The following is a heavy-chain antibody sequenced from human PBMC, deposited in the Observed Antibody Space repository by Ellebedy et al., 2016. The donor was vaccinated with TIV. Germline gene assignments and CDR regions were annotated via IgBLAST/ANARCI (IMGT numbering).Heavy chain of an antibody. Sequence: AASVKVSCKASGFNYISSAVQWVRLARGRRPEWSGGIVVGSGDPTYAQRFQEKVTITRDIATSTAYLDLSSLRSEETAIYYCAAPGLRYLDLLSHMDVWGQGSSVTVSS. V-gene: IGHV1-58*01. CDR3: AAPGLRYLDLLSHMDV. D-gene: IGHD3-9*01. J-gene: IGHJ6*02. CDR2: IVVGSGDP. CDR1: GFNYISSA.